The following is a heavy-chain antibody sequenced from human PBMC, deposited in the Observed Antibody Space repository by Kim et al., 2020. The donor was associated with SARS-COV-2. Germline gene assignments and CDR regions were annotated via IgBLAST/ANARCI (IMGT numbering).Heavy chain of an antibody. V-gene: IGHV5-51*01. Sequence: GESLKISCRGYGYSFSSYWIAWVRQTPGKGLEWMGVIYPGDSDTRYSPSFQGQVTISADKSISTAYLQWDSLKASDTAMYYCARHPTSRLLEWPPRSWFDPWGQGTSVTVSS. CDR2: IYPGDSDT. CDR3: ARHPTSRLLEWPPRSWFDP. D-gene: IGHD3-3*01. J-gene: IGHJ5*02. CDR1: GYSFSSYW.